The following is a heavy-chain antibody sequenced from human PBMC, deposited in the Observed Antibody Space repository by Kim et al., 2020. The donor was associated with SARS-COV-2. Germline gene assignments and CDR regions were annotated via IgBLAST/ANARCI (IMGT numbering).Heavy chain of an antibody. CDR3: ARANHLLGNYGGNRGPYYFDY. D-gene: IGHD4-17*01. CDR2: INPSGGST. CDR1: GYTFTSYY. V-gene: IGHV1-46*01. J-gene: IGHJ4*02. Sequence: ASVKVSCKASGYTFTSYYMHWVRQAPGQGLEWMGIINPSGGSTSYAQKFQGRVTMTRDTSTSTVYMELSSLRSEDTAVYYCARANHLLGNYGGNRGPYYFDYWGQGTLVTVSS.